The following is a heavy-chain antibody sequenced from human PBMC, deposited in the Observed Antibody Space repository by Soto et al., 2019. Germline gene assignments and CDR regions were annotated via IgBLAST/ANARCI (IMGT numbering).Heavy chain of an antibody. CDR3: ARDSYDYIWGSYRYDAFDI. D-gene: IGHD3-16*02. J-gene: IGHJ3*02. V-gene: IGHV1-18*01. Sequence: QVQLVQDGAEVKKPGASVKVSCKASGYTFTSYGISWVRQAPVQGLEWMGWISAYNGNTNYAQKIQGRVTMTTDTPTSTAYMELRSLRSDDTAVYYCARDSYDYIWGSYRYDAFDIWGQGTMLTVSS. CDR2: ISAYNGNT. CDR1: GYTFTSYG.